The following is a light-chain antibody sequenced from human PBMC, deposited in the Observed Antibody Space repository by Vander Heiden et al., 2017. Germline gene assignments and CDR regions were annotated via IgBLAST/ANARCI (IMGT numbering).Light chain of an antibody. CDR3: QQYGQT. V-gene: IGKV3-20*01. CDR1: QRVAMNY. J-gene: IGKJ1*01. Sequence: EIVLTQTPGTLSLSPGERATLSCRASQRVAMNYLVWYQHKPGQAPRLLIYGTSNRPTGIPDRFTGNGSGTDFTLSISKLEPEDFAVYYCQQYGQTFGQGTKVEIK. CDR2: GTS.